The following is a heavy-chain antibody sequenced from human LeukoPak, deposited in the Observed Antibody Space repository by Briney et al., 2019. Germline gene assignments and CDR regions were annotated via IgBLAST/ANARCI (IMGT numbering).Heavy chain of an antibody. D-gene: IGHD6-19*01. CDR2: IRYDGSNK. CDR3: AKDREDSTGWYVGY. J-gene: IGHJ4*02. V-gene: IGHV3-30*02. Sequence: GGSLRLSCAASRFTFSNFGMHWVRQAPGKGLEWVAFIRYDGSNKYYGDSVKGRFTISRDNSKNTLYLQMNSLRAEDTALYYCAKDREDSTGWYVGYWGQGTLVTVSS. CDR1: RFTFSNFG.